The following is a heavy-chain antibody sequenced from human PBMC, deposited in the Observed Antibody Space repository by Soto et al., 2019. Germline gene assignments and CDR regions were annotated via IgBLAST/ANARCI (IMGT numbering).Heavy chain of an antibody. CDR1: GFTFSSYA. CDR2: ISGSGGST. CDR3: ARRSSGWYFDY. Sequence: EVQLLESGGGLVQPGGSLRLSCAASGFTFSSYAMNWVRQAPGKGLEWVSVISGSGGSTYYADSVKGRFTISRDNSKNTLYLHMNSLRAEDTAVYYCARRSSGWYFDYWGQGTLVTVSS. J-gene: IGHJ4*02. D-gene: IGHD6-19*01. V-gene: IGHV3-23*01.